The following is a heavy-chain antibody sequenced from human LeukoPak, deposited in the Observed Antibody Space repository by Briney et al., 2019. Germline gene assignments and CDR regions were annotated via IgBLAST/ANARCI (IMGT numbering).Heavy chain of an antibody. CDR2: IYTSGST. CDR1: GGSISSYY. Sequence: SETLSLTCTVSGGSISSYYWSWIRQPAGKGLEWIGRIYTSGSTNYNPSLKSRVAISVDTSKNQFSLKLSSVTAADTAVYYCARHNPPSQYYYDSSGYYGFDYWGQGTLVTVSS. V-gene: IGHV4-4*07. J-gene: IGHJ4*02. D-gene: IGHD3-22*01. CDR3: ARHNPPSQYYYDSSGYYGFDY.